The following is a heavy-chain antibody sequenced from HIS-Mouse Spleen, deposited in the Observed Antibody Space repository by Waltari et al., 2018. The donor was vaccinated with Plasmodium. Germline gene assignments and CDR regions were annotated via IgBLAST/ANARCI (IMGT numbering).Heavy chain of an antibody. CDR3: ARGRRIVVVTAPRGFFDY. Sequence: QVQLQQWGAGLLKPSETLSLTCAVYGGSFSGYYWSWIRQPPGKGLGWIGEINHSGSTNYNPSLKSRVTISVDTSKNQFSLKLSSVTAADTAVYYCARGRRIVVVTAPRGFFDYWGQGTLVTVSS. J-gene: IGHJ4*02. CDR2: INHSGST. V-gene: IGHV4-34*01. CDR1: GGSFSGYY. D-gene: IGHD2-21*02.